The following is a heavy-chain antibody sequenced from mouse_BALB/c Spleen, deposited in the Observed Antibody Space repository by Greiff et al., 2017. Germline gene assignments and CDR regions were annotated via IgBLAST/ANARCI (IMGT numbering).Heavy chain of an antibody. V-gene: IGHV1-87*01. CDR2: IYPGDGDT. CDR3: VNGSWCAY. Sequence: QVQLKQSGAELARPGASVKLSCKASGYTFTSYWMQWVKQRPGQGLEWIGAIYPGDGDTRYTQKFKGKATLTADKSSSTAYMQLSSLASEDSAVYYCVNGSWCAYWGEGTLGTVSA. J-gene: IGHJ3*01. CDR1: GYTFTSYW.